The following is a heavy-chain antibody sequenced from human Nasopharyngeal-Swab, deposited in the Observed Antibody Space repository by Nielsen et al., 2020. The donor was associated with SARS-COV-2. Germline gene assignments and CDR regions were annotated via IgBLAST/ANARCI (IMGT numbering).Heavy chain of an antibody. D-gene: IGHD6-19*01. CDR3: VRPGIAVAGTRWFDP. Sequence: GESLKISCVASGFTFSSYAMSWVRQAPGKGLEWVSSTGANGNGGYYTDSVRGRFIISRDNSKNTLYLQLNSLIAEDTALYYCVRPGIAVAGTRWFDPWGQGTLVTVSS. J-gene: IGHJ5*02. CDR2: TGANGNGG. V-gene: IGHV3-23*01. CDR1: GFTFSSYA.